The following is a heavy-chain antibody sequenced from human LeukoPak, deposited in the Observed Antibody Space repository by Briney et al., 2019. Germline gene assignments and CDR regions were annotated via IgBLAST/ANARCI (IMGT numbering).Heavy chain of an antibody. CDR2: VWYDGTNK. D-gene: IGHD6-19*01. CDR3: ARSNTGWFDAFDI. CDR1: GFTFSSYG. J-gene: IGHJ3*02. V-gene: IGHV3-33*01. Sequence: GGSLRLSCAASGFTFSSYGMHWVRQAPGKGLEWVAVVWYDGTNKYYADSVKGRFTISRDNSKSTLYLQMNSLRAEDTAVYYCARSNTGWFDAFDIWGQGTMVTVSS.